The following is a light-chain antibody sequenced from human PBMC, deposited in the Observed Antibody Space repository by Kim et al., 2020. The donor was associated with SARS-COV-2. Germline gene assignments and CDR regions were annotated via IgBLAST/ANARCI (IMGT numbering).Light chain of an antibody. J-gene: IGKJ4*01. V-gene: IGKV2-28*01. Sequence: EIVMTQSPFSLPVTPGEPASISCRSSQSLRHSNGFTYLDWYLQKPGQSPQLLIYLGSHRASGVPDRFSGSGSGTDFSLKISRVEAEDVGLYYCMQAVETPLTFGGGTKVDIK. CDR1: QSLRHSNGFTY. CDR3: MQAVETPLT. CDR2: LGS.